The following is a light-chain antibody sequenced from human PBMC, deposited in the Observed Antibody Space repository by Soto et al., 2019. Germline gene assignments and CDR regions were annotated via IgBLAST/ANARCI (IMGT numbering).Light chain of an antibody. CDR2: SAS. CDR1: QSISDT. Sequence: EIVMTQCPATLSVSPGGRATLSCRASQSISDTLAWYQQKPGQAPRLLIYSASRRATGFPARFSGSGSGTDFTLTISSLQSEDFAVYYCQQYNNWPWTFGQGTKVDIK. V-gene: IGKV3-15*01. CDR3: QQYNNWPWT. J-gene: IGKJ1*01.